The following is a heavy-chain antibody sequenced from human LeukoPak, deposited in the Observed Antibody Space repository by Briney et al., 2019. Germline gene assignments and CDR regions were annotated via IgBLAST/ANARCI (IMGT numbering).Heavy chain of an antibody. CDR2: INPSGST. J-gene: IGHJ6*03. D-gene: IGHD3-22*01. CDR1: GGSFSGYH. Sequence: PSETLSLTCAVYGGSFSGYHWTWIRQSPGKGLEWIGDINPSGSTYYNPSLKSRLTISVDTSKSPFSLNLRSVTAADTAVYYCARGRHDITMIVVVMTSVSYYLDVWGKGTTVTVS. V-gene: IGHV4-34*01. CDR3: ARGRHDITMIVVVMTSVSYYLDV.